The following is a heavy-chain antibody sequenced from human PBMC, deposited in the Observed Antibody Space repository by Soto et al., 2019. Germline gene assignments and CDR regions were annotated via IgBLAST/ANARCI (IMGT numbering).Heavy chain of an antibody. V-gene: IGHV1-46*01. CDR1: GYTFTSYY. CDR3: ARDKQSYYYDSSGYPDY. Sequence: GASVKVSCKASGYTFTSYYMHWVRQAPGQGLEWMGIINPSGGSTSYAQKFQGRVTMTRDTSTSTVYMELSSLRSEDTAVYYCARDKQSYYYDSSGYPDYWGQGTLVTVSS. J-gene: IGHJ4*02. CDR2: INPSGGST. D-gene: IGHD3-22*01.